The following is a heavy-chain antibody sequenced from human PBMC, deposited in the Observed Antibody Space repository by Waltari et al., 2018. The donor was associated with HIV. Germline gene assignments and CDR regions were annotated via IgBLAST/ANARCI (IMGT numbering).Heavy chain of an antibody. V-gene: IGHV3-48*01. CDR3: ARVVYDSSGYWFAY. Sequence: EVQLVESGGGLVQPGGSLRLSCAVSGFTFSSYSMSWVRQAPGKGLEWVSYISGSSSTIYYTDSVKGRFTISRDNAKNSLYLQMNSLRAEDTAVYYCARVVYDSSGYWFAYWGQGTLVTVPP. CDR2: ISGSSSTI. J-gene: IGHJ4*02. CDR1: GFTFSSYS. D-gene: IGHD3-22*01.